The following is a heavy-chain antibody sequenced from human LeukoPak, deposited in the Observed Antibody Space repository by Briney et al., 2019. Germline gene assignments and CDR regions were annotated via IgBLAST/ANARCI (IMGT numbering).Heavy chain of an antibody. D-gene: IGHD6-19*01. CDR2: ISWNSVSI. J-gene: IGHJ4*02. V-gene: IGHV3-9*01. CDR1: GFTFDDYA. Sequence: GGSLRLSCAASGFTFDDYAMHWVRHAPGKGLEWVSGISWNSVSIGYADSVKGRFTISRDNAKNSLYLQMNGLRAEDTALYYCAATVAGTDYWGQGTLVTVSS. CDR3: AATVAGTDY.